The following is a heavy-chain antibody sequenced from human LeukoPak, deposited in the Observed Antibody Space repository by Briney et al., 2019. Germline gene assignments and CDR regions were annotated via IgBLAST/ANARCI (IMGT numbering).Heavy chain of an antibody. J-gene: IGHJ3*02. D-gene: IGHD3-10*01. CDR2: MNPNSGNT. V-gene: IGHV1-8*03. CDR3: ARGLENPYTYYYGTLSNAFDI. Sequence: ASLKVSCKASGYTFTSYDINWVREATGQGLEWMGWMNPNSGNTGYAQKFQGRVTITRNTSISTAYMELSSLRSEDTAVYYCARGLENPYTYYYGTLSNAFDIWGQGTMVTVSS. CDR1: GYTFTSYD.